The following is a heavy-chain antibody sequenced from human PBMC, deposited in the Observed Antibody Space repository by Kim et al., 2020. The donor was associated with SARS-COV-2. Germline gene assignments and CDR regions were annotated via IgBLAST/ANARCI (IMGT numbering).Heavy chain of an antibody. D-gene: IGHD1-1*01. CDR2: ISSSGSTI. Sequence: GGSLRLSCAASGFTFSSYEMNWVRQAPGKGLEWVSYISSSGSTIYYADSVKGRFTISRDNAKNSLYLQMNSLRAEDTAVYYCARDNGYNWNGATYYYYGMDVWGQGTTVTVSS. J-gene: IGHJ6*02. CDR1: GFTFSSYE. CDR3: ARDNGYNWNGATYYYYGMDV. V-gene: IGHV3-48*03.